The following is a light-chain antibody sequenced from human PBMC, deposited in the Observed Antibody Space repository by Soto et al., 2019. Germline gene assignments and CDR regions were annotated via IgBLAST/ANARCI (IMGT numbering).Light chain of an antibody. Sequence: AIQLTQSPSSLSASVGDRVTITCRASQGISSALAWYQQKPGKAPKLLIYDASSLESGVPSRFSGSGSGTDFTLTISRLEPEDFAVYYCQQYGSSLALTFGGGTKVEIK. CDR2: DAS. CDR3: QQYGSSLALT. J-gene: IGKJ4*01. V-gene: IGKV1-13*02. CDR1: QGISSA.